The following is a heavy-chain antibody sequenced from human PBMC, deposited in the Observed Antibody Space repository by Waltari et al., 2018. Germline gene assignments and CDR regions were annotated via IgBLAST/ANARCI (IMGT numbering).Heavy chain of an antibody. J-gene: IGHJ4*02. V-gene: IGHV4-59*01. D-gene: IGHD2-15*01. CDR2: IYYSGST. Sequence: QVQLQESGPGLVKPSETLSLTCTVSGGSITGYYWSWFRLPPGKGLEWIGYIYYSGSTNYNPSLKSRVTVSLDMSKNQFSLKLTSVTAADTAVYYCARVYCSGGSCYDLFDYWGQGTLVTVSS. CDR1: GGSITGYY. CDR3: ARVYCSGGSCYDLFDY.